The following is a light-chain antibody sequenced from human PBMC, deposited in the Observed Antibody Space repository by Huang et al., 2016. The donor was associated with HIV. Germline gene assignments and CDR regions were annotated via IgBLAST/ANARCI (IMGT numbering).Light chain of an antibody. Sequence: DIVMTQSPDSLAVSRGESATINCKSSQSVLYSLSKQNYLAWFQQKPGRPPKLLIYWVTTRESGVPDRFSGSGSGTDFALTINNLQAEDVAVYFCLQYYSVPQTFGHGTKVEI. CDR2: WVT. V-gene: IGKV4-1*01. J-gene: IGKJ1*01. CDR1: QSVLYSLSKQNY. CDR3: LQYYSVPQT.